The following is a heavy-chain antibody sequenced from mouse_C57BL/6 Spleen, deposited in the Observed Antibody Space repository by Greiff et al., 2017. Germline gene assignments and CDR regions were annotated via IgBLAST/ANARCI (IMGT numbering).Heavy chain of an antibody. Sequence: VQLQQSGPELVKPGASVKISCKASGYAFSSSWMNWVKQRPGKGLEWIGRIYPGDGDTNYNGKFKGKATLTADKSSSTAYMQLSSLASEDSAVYLCARYGYSFDYWGQGTTLTVSA. CDR3: ARYGYSFDY. CDR2: IYPGDGDT. CDR1: GYAFSSSW. V-gene: IGHV1-82*01. J-gene: IGHJ2*01. D-gene: IGHD2-2*01.